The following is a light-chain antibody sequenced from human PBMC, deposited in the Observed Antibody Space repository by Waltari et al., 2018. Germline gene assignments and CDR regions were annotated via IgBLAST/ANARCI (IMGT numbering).Light chain of an antibody. V-gene: IGKV1-39*01. CDR3: QQTYIAPYT. J-gene: IGKJ2*01. CDR1: QTISIY. Sequence: DIQMTQSPSSLSASVGARVTITCRASQTISIYLNWFQQKSGKAPKLLIYAASSLQSGVTSRFSGSGSGTDFTLTISSLQPEDFATYYCQQTYIAPYTFGQGTKLEI. CDR2: AAS.